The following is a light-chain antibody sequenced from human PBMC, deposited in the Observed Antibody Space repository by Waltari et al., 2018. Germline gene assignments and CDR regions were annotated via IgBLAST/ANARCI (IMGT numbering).Light chain of an antibody. Sequence: QSALTQPPSASGSPGQSVTISCTGTSGDVGNYNYVSWYQQHPGKAPKLIIYEVTKRPSGIPERFSGSKSGNTASLTGSQLQAEDEADYYCSSYGGYNYLFVFGTGTKVTVL. CDR2: EVT. J-gene: IGLJ1*01. CDR3: SSYGGYNYLFV. CDR1: SGDVGNYNY. V-gene: IGLV2-8*01.